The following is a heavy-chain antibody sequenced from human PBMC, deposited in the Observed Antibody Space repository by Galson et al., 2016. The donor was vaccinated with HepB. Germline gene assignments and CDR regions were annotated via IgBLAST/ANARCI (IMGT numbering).Heavy chain of an antibody. CDR3: AREEKKKLLRRLDP. Sequence: SETLSLTCTVSGGSVSSGSYYWSWIRQPPGKGLEWIGYIYYSGSTNYTPSLKSRVTISADTSKNQFSLKLNSVIAADTAVYYCAREEKKKLLRRLDPWGQGTLVTVSS. J-gene: IGHJ5*02. V-gene: IGHV4-61*01. CDR1: GGSVSSGSYY. CDR2: IYYSGST. D-gene: IGHD2-15*01.